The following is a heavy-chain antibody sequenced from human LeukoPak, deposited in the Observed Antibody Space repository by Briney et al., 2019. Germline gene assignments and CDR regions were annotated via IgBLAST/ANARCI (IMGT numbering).Heavy chain of an antibody. CDR1: GFTFDDYG. Sequence: RSGGSLRLSCAASGFTFDDYGMSWVRQAPGKGLEWVSGINWNGGSTGYADSVKGRFTISRDNAKNSLYLQMNSLRAEDTALYYCASGGYGSGSYYFHDGYWGQGTLVTVSS. CDR2: INWNGGST. J-gene: IGHJ4*02. CDR3: ASGGYGSGSYYFHDGY. V-gene: IGHV3-20*04. D-gene: IGHD3-10*01.